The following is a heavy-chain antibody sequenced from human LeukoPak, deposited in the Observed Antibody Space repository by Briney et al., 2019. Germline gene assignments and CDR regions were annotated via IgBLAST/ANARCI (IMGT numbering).Heavy chain of an antibody. V-gene: IGHV1-18*01. CDR2: ISAYNGNT. CDR1: GYTFTSYG. CDR3: ARGRRSGYVSPPGN. J-gene: IGHJ4*02. Sequence: HWASVKVSCKASGYTFTSYGISRVRQAPGQGLEWMGWISAYNGNTNYAQKLQGRVTMTTDTSTSTAYMELRSLRSDDTAVYYCARGRRSGYVSPPGNWGQGTLVTVSS. D-gene: IGHD5-12*01.